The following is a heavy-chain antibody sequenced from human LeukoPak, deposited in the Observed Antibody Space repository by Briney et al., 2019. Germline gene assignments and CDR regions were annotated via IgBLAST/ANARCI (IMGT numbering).Heavy chain of an antibody. V-gene: IGHV1-46*01. CDR3: ARDRGSEYCSSTSCYHYYYYMDV. J-gene: IGHJ6*03. CDR2: INPSGSST. D-gene: IGHD2-2*01. Sequence: GASVKVSCKASGYSFTSHYMHWVRQAPGQGLEWMGLINPSGSSTLYAQKFQGRVTMTRDMSTTTDYMELSSLRSEDTAVYYCARDRGSEYCSSTSCYHYYYYMDVWGKGTTVTVSS. CDR1: GYSFTSHY.